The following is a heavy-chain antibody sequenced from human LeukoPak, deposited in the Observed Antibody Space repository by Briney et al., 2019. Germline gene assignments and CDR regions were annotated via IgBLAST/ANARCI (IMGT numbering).Heavy chain of an antibody. CDR1: GFTFSSYA. V-gene: IGHV3-23*01. J-gene: IGHJ4*02. D-gene: IGHD6-19*01. CDR3: GTGSGWYEYFDY. CDR2: ISGSGGST. Sequence: PGVSLRLSCAASGFTFSSYAMSWVRQAPGKGLEWVSAISGSGGSTYYADSVKGRFTISRDNSKHTLYLQMNSLRAEDTAVYYCGTGSGWYEYFDYWGQGTLVTVSS.